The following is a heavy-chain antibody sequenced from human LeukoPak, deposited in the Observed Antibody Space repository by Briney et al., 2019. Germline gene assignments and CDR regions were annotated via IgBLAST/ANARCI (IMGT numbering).Heavy chain of an antibody. CDR2: IYYRGST. J-gene: IGHJ4*02. CDR1: GGSISSSSYY. V-gene: IGHV4-39*01. CDR3: ARWNNHSGNSGFDY. D-gene: IGHD1/OR15-1a*01. Sequence: SETLSLTCTVSGGSISSSSYYWGWIRQPPGKGLEWIGSIYYRGSTYYNPSLKSRVTISVDTSKKQFSLKLTSVTAADTALYYCARWNNHSGNSGFDYWGQGTLVTVSS.